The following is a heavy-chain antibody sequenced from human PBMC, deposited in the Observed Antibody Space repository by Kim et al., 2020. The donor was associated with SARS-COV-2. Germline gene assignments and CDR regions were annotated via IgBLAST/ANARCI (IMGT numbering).Heavy chain of an antibody. D-gene: IGHD4-4*01. V-gene: IGHV3-43*02. CDR3: VKDSFLSSSNSILLKPGFQH. CDR2: IRGDGSSI. Sequence: GGSLRLSCTTSGFTFEDYAMHWVRQAPGKGLEWVSLIRGDGSSIHYEDSVKGRFTISRDNSKNSLYLQMNSLRNEDTALYYCVKDSFLSSSNSILLKPGFQHWGQGALVTVSS. J-gene: IGHJ1*01. CDR1: GFTFEDYA.